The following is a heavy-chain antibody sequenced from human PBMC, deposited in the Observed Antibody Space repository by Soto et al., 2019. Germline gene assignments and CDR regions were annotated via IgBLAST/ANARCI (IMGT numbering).Heavy chain of an antibody. CDR2: IKEDGSEG. CDR1: GFTFNTYW. Sequence: EVQLVESGGGLVQPGGSLRLSCAASGFTFNTYWMSWVRQAPGKGLEWVANIKEDGSEGYYVDSVKGRFTISRDNAKNSLYLQMNRLMAEDTAVYFCARATSVWGGRDYWGQGTLVTVSS. D-gene: IGHD3-16*01. CDR3: ARATSVWGGRDY. V-gene: IGHV3-7*04. J-gene: IGHJ4*02.